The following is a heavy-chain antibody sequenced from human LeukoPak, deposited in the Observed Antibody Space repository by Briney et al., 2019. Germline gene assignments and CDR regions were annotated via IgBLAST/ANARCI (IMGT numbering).Heavy chain of an antibody. J-gene: IGHJ4*02. V-gene: IGHV4-59*01. Sequence: SETLSLTCTVSGGSISNYYWSWIRQPPGKGLEWIGYIYYTGSTNYNPSLTSRVNISVDTSKNQFSLNLTSVTAADTAVYYCARWGSIAVARFDYWGQGTLVTVSS. CDR1: GGSISNYY. CDR3: ARWGSIAVARFDY. D-gene: IGHD6-6*01. CDR2: IYYTGST.